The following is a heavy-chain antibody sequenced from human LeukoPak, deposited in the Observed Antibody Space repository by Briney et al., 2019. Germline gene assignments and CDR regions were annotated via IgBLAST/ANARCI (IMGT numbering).Heavy chain of an antibody. CDR2: INHSGST. CDR1: GGSFSGYY. Sequence: NASETLSLTCAVYGGSFSGYYWSWIRQPPGKGLEWIGEINHSGSTNYNPSLKSRVTISVDTSKNQFSLKLSSVTAADTAVYYCAGQRIAVAPGCYFDYWGQGTLVTVSS. D-gene: IGHD6-19*01. V-gene: IGHV4-34*01. J-gene: IGHJ4*02. CDR3: AGQRIAVAPGCYFDY.